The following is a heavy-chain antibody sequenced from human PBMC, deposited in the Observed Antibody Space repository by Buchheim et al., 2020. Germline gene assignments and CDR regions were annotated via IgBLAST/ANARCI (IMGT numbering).Heavy chain of an antibody. D-gene: IGHD6-13*01. CDR3: STDRAPTAASS. V-gene: IGHV3-15*01. CDR2: IKSQTDGGTT. CDR1: GFSFTNAW. J-gene: IGHJ5*02. Sequence: EVKVAESGGGLVKPGGSLRLSCAASGFSFTNAWMNWVRQAPGKGLEWVGRIKSQTDGGTTDYAAPVKCRFTISRDDSKNTLYLQMNNLKIEDTAVYYCSTDRAPTAASSWGQGTL.